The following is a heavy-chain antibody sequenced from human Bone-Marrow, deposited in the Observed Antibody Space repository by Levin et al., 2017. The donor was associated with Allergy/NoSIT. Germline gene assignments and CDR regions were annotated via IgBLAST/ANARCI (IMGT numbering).Heavy chain of an antibody. V-gene: IGHV3-9*01. CDR1: GFTFDDYA. J-gene: IGHJ4*02. D-gene: IGHD2-15*01. CDR2: ISWNSGSI. Sequence: GGSLRLSCAASGFTFDDYAMHWVRQAPGKGLEWVSGISWNSGSIGYADSVKGRFTISRDNAKNSLYLQMNSLRAEDTALYYCAKSLPYCSGGSCYLGGFDYWGQGTLVTVSS. CDR3: AKSLPYCSGGSCYLGGFDY.